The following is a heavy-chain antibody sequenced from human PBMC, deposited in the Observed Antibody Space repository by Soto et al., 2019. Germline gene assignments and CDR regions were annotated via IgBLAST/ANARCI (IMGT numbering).Heavy chain of an antibody. V-gene: IGHV3-23*01. Sequence: SGGSLRLSCAASGFSFSTYAMSWVRQAPGKGLEWVSSFSVGGGGTYYADSVRGRSTISRDDSQNTLSLQINSLRAEDTAVYYCAKNYYFDSWGQGTLVTVSS. CDR3: AKNYYFDS. J-gene: IGHJ4*02. CDR2: FSVGGGGT. CDR1: GFSFSTYA.